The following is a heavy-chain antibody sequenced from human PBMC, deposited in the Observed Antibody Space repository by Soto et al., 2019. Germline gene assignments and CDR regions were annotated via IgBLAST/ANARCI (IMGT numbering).Heavy chain of an antibody. CDR1: GFTISSYW. D-gene: IGHD2-2*01. CDR2: INSDGSST. J-gene: IGHJ5*02. V-gene: IGHV3-74*01. CDR3: ARVPYCSSSGCYSWFDP. Sequence: LRLSCAASGFTISSYWMHWVRQVPGKGLVWVARINSDGSSTSYADSVKGRFTISRDNAKNTLYLQMNSLRAEDTAVYYYARVPYCSSSGCYSWFDPWGQGTLVTVSS.